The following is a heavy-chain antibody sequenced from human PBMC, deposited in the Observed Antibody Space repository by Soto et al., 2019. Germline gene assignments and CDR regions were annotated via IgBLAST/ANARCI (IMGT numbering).Heavy chain of an antibody. CDR1: GGTFSSYV. J-gene: IGHJ4*02. Sequence: ASVKVSCKASGGTFSSYVISWVRQAPGHGLEWMGGIIPIFGTANYAQKFQGRVTITADESTSTAYMELSSLRSEDTAVYYCARDFRYYYDSSGPGDYWGQGTLVTVTS. D-gene: IGHD3-22*01. V-gene: IGHV1-69*13. CDR3: ARDFRYYYDSSGPGDY. CDR2: IIPIFGTA.